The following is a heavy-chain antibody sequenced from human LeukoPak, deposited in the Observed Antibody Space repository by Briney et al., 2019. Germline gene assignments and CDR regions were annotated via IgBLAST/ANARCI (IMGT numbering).Heavy chain of an antibody. CDR2: ISGSGRTT. CDR1: GFTFSSYA. J-gene: IGHJ4*02. Sequence: PGGSLRLSCAASGFTFSSYAMSWVRQAPGKGLEWVSSISGSGRTTYYADSVKGRFTISRDNSKNTLYLQMNSLRAEGTAVYYCANYNSNWYYFDYWGQGTLVTVSS. D-gene: IGHD6-13*01. CDR3: ANYNSNWYYFDY. V-gene: IGHV3-23*01.